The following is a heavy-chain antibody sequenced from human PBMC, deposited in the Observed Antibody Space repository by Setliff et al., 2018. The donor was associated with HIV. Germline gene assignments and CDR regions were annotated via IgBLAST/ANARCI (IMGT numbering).Heavy chain of an antibody. CDR1: GYPFSSFG. Sequence: WASVKVSCKASGYPFSSFGLSWVRQAPGQGLEWMAWISLNKDDTNHAPRVRGRLTMTTDTSTRTAYMELTSLTSDDTAVYYCATDRTQTGMNMVRGRLTDSARYPLDYWGQGTLVTVSS. CDR2: ISLNKDDT. D-gene: IGHD3-10*01. CDR3: ATDRTQTGMNMVRGRLTDSARYPLDY. J-gene: IGHJ4*02. V-gene: IGHV1-18*01.